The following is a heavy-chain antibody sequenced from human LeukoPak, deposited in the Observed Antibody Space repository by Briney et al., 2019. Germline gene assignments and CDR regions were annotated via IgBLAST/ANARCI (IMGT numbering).Heavy chain of an antibody. V-gene: IGHV4-59*01. CDR2: IYYSGST. D-gene: IGHD2-2*01. J-gene: IGHJ6*02. CDR3: ARDGPAYTSRWYDYYYGLDV. Sequence: TSETLSLTCTVSGGSISSYYWSWIRQPPGKGLEWIGYIYYSGSTNYNPSLKSRVTIPIDTSKNQFSLKLTSVTSADTAVYYCARDGPAYTSRWYDYYYGLDVWGQGTTVTVSS. CDR1: GGSISSYY.